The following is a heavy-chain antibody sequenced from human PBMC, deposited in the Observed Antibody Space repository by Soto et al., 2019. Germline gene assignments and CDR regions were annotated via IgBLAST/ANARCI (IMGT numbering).Heavy chain of an antibody. J-gene: IGHJ3*02. CDR3: VHRGRGIITTVVDAFDS. CDR1: GGFVSSGSYY. D-gene: IGHD3-10*01. CDR2: MSHSGGT. V-gene: IGHV4-34*01. Sequence: QVQLQQWGAGLLKPSETLSLTCAVYGGFVSSGSYYWSWIRQPPGKGLEWIGEMSHSGGTHFNPSRKSRVTISGDTCKNYFSLKKSSVTAAGNALYYCVHRGRGIITTVVDAFDSLGPGTMVTVSS.